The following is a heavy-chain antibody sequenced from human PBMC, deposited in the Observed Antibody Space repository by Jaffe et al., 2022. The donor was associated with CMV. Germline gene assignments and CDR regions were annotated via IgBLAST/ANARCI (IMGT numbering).Heavy chain of an antibody. D-gene: IGHD2-8*01. V-gene: IGHV3-23*01. J-gene: IGHJ6*02. CDR3: AKSISHGAYYYYGMDV. Sequence: EVQLLESGGGLVQPGGSLRLSCAASGFTFSSYAMSWVRQAPGKGLEWVSAISGSGGSTYYADSVKGRFTISRDNSKNTLYLQMNSLRAEDTAVYYCAKSISHGAYYYYGMDVWGQGTTVTVSS. CDR1: GFTFSSYA. CDR2: ISGSGGST.